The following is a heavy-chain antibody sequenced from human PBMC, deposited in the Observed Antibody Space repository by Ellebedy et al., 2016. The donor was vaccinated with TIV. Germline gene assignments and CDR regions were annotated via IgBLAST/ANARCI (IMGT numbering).Heavy chain of an antibody. V-gene: IGHV1-69*13. CDR1: GYTFTSYG. D-gene: IGHD6-13*01. Sequence: SVKVSCXASGYTFTSYGISWVRQAPGQGLEWMGGIIPIFGTANYAQKFQGRVTITADESTSTAYMELSSLRAEDTAVYYCASPGGGIAAFRLNWYFDLWGRGTLVTVSS. CDR2: IIPIFGTA. CDR3: ASPGGGIAAFRLNWYFDL. J-gene: IGHJ2*01.